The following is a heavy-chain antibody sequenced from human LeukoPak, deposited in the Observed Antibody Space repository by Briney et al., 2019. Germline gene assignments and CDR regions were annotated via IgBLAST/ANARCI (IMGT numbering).Heavy chain of an antibody. Sequence: SETLSLTCTVSGGSISSYYWSWIRQPPGKGLEWIGYIYYSGSTNYNPSLKSRVTISVDTSKNQLSLKLSSVTAADTAVYYCARGGDILTGPDAFDIWGQGTMVTVSS. J-gene: IGHJ3*02. D-gene: IGHD3-9*01. CDR1: GGSISSYY. CDR3: ARGGDILTGPDAFDI. CDR2: IYYSGST. V-gene: IGHV4-59*01.